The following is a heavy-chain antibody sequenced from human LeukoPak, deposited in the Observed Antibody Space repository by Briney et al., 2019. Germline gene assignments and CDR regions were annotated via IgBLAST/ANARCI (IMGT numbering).Heavy chain of an antibody. V-gene: IGHV4-4*09. D-gene: IGHD3-22*01. J-gene: IGHJ3*02. CDR3: VGARQWLSFDI. CDR1: GVSTSSNP. Sequence: SETLSLTCTVSGVSTSSNPWSWMRQPPGKGLEYIGTYFNSGSTNYNPSLKSRAAMSVDTSKNQFSLMLSSVTAADTAVYYCVGARQWLSFDIWGLGTMVSVSS. CDR2: YFNSGST.